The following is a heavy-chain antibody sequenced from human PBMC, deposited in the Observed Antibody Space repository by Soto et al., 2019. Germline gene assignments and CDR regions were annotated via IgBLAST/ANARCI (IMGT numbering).Heavy chain of an antibody. Sequence: ASVKVSCKASGYTFTGYYMRWVRQAPGQGLEWMGWINPNSGGTNYAQRFQGWVTMTRDTSISTAYMELSRLRSDDTAVYYCARGTSPTAAGEHIDYWGQGTLVTVSS. CDR2: INPNSGGT. CDR3: ARGTSPTAAGEHIDY. V-gene: IGHV1-2*04. CDR1: GYTFTGYY. D-gene: IGHD6-13*01. J-gene: IGHJ4*02.